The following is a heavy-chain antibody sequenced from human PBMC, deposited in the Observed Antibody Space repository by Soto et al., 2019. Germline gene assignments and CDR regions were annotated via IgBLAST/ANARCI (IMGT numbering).Heavy chain of an antibody. CDR1: GYTFTSYY. CDR3: ARTYTSYGGYVTYYYYGMDV. Sequence: GASVKASSKASGYTFTSYYMHWVRQAPGQGLEWMGIINPSGGSTSYAQKFQGRVTMTRDTSTSTVYMELSSLRSEDTAVYYCARTYTSYGGYVTYYYYGMDVWGQGTTVTVSS. J-gene: IGHJ6*02. D-gene: IGHD4-17*01. CDR2: INPSGGST. V-gene: IGHV1-46*01.